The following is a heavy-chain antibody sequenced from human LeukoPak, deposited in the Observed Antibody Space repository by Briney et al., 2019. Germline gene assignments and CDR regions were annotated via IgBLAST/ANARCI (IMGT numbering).Heavy chain of an antibody. V-gene: IGHV3-23*01. D-gene: IGHD1-26*01. CDR3: AKGPSQWELLWTDY. Sequence: PGGSLRLSCAASGFTFSSYAMSWVRQAPGKGLEWVSAISGSGGSTYYADSVKGRFTISRDNSKNTLCLQMNSLRAEDTAVYYCAKGPSQWELLWTDYWGQGTLVTVSS. CDR1: GFTFSSYA. CDR2: ISGSGGST. J-gene: IGHJ4*02.